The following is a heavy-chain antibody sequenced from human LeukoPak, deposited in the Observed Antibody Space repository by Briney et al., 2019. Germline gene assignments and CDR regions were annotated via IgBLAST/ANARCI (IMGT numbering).Heavy chain of an antibody. Sequence: GGSLRHSCAASGFTFSSYGMHWVRQAPGKGLEWVAVIWYDGSNKYYADSVKGRFTISRDNSKNTLYLQMNSLRAEDTAVYYCARHRDSYALDYWGQGTLVTVSS. V-gene: IGHV3-33*01. CDR3: ARHRDSYALDY. CDR2: IWYDGSNK. J-gene: IGHJ4*02. CDR1: GFTFSSYG. D-gene: IGHD5-18*01.